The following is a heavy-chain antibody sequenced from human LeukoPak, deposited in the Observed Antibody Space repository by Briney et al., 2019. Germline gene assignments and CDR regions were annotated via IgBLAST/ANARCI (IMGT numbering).Heavy chain of an antibody. CDR1: GFTFDDYA. J-gene: IGHJ4*02. D-gene: IGHD5-12*01. CDR2: ISWNSGSI. CDR3: AKDIGFVVGRYDPNYYFDY. V-gene: IGHV3-9*01. Sequence: GGSLRLSCAASGFTFDDYAMHWVRQAPGKGLEWVSGISWNSGSISYADSVKGRFTISRDNAKSSLYLQMNSLRAEDTALYYCAKDIGFVVGRYDPNYYFDYWGQGTLVTVSS.